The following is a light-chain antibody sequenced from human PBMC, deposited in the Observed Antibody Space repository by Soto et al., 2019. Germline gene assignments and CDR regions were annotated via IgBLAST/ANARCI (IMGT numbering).Light chain of an antibody. CDR1: QSVSNN. CDR2: GAS. V-gene: IGKV3-15*01. CDR3: QQYNNWWT. J-gene: IGKJ1*01. Sequence: EIMLTQSPATLSLSPGERATLSCRASQSVSNNYLAWYQQKPGQAPRLLIYGASTRATGIPARFSGSGSGTEFTLTISSLQSEDFAVYYCQQYNNWWTFGQGTKVDI.